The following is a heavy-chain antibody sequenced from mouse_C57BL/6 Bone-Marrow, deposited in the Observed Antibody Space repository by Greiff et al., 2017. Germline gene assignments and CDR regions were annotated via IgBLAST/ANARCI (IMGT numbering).Heavy chain of an antibody. V-gene: IGHV1-7*01. CDR2: INPSSGYT. Sequence: QVQLQQSGAELAKPGASVKLSCKASGYTFTSYWMHWVKQRPGQGLEWIGYINPSSGYTKYNQKFKDKATLTADKSSSTAYVQLSSLTYEDSAVYYCARRAYGSIWYFDVWGTGTTVTVSS. D-gene: IGHD1-1*01. CDR3: ARRAYGSIWYFDV. J-gene: IGHJ1*03. CDR1: GYTFTSYW.